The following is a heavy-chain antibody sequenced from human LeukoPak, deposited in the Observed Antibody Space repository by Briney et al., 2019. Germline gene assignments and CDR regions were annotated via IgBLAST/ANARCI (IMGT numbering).Heavy chain of an antibody. D-gene: IGHD4-23*01. CDR1: GFTFSSYA. J-gene: IGHJ4*02. Sequence: PGGSLRLSCAASGFTFSSYAMHWVRQAPGKGLEWVAVISYDGSNKYYADSVRGRFTISRDNSKNTLYLQMNSLRAEDTAVYYCARDGKVVTSNYYFDYWGQGTLVTVSS. V-gene: IGHV3-30*04. CDR3: ARDGKVVTSNYYFDY. CDR2: ISYDGSNK.